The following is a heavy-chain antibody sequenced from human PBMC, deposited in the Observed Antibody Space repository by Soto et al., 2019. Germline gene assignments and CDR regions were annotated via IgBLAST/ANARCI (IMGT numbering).Heavy chain of an antibody. J-gene: IGHJ5*02. CDR1: GYTFTSYA. CDR3: ARFGGPKEGVGTAKTGSAP. CDR2: INAGNGNT. Sequence: ASVKVSCKASGYTFTSYAMHWVRQAPGQRLEWMGWINAGNGNTKYSQKFQGRVTITRDTSASTAYMELSSLRSEDTAVYYCARFGGPKEGVGTAKTGSAPGGKGPLVPVSS. D-gene: IGHD3-10*01. V-gene: IGHV1-3*01.